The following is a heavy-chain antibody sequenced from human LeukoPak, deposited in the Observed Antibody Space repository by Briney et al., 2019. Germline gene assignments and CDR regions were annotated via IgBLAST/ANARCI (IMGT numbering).Heavy chain of an antibody. Sequence: GGSLRLSCAASGFTVSSNYMSWVRQAPGKGLEWVSVIYSGGSTYYADSVKGRFTISRDNSKNTLYLQMNSLRAEDTAVYYCARDYYSSSWYGHYYYYMDVWGKGTTVTISS. CDR3: ARDYYSSSWYGHYYYYMDV. J-gene: IGHJ6*03. CDR1: GFTVSSNY. CDR2: IYSGGST. D-gene: IGHD6-13*01. V-gene: IGHV3-53*01.